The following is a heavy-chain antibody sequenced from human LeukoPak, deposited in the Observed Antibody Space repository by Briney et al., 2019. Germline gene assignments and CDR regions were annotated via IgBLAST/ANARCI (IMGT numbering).Heavy chain of an antibody. CDR3: AKDGGLWVSAHWGDS. V-gene: IGHV3-23*01. CDR1: GFTFSSYT. D-gene: IGHD7-27*01. J-gene: IGHJ4*02. Sequence: PGGSLRLSCTASGFTFSSYTMTWVRQAPGKGRKWVSTITTGDGNTYYADSVKGRFTVSRDDSNNTLYLQMNSLRAEDTAVYYCAKDGGLWVSAHWGDSWGRGTLVTVSS. CDR2: ITTGDGNT.